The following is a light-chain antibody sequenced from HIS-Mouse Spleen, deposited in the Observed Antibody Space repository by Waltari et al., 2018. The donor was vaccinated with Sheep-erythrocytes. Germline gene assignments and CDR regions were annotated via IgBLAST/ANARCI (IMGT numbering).Light chain of an antibody. V-gene: IGLV9-49*01. CDR1: SGYSNYK. Sequence: QPVLTQPPSASASLGASVTLTRTLSSGYSNYKVDWYQQRPGQGPRFVMRVGTGGIVGSKGDGIPDRFSVLGSGLNRYLTIKNIQEEDESDYHCGADHGSGSNFVYVFGTGTKVTVL. CDR3: GADHGSGSNFVYV. CDR2: VGTGGIVG. J-gene: IGLJ1*01.